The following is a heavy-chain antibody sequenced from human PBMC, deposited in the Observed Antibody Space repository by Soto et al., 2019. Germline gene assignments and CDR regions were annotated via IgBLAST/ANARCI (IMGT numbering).Heavy chain of an antibody. V-gene: IGHV1-69*13. CDR3: ARDLYYYDSSGYYSDAFDI. J-gene: IGHJ3*02. D-gene: IGHD3-22*01. CDR2: IIPIFGTA. Sequence: SSVKVSCKASGGTFSSYAISWVRQAPGQGLEWMGGIIPIFGTANYAQKFQGRVTITADESTSTAYMELSSLRSEDTAVYYCARDLYYYDSSGYYSDAFDIWGQGTMVTVSS. CDR1: GGTFSSYA.